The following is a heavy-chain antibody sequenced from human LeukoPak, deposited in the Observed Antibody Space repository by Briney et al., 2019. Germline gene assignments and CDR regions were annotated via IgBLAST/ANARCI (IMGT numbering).Heavy chain of an antibody. Sequence: GRSLRLSCAASGFTFSTYGMHWVRQAPGKGLEWVAVIAYDGSSQFYADSVKGRFVISRDNSKNILFLQMNSLRGEDAAVYYCVKEGTPGSCTWYDSWGQGTLVTVSS. CDR3: VKEGTPGSCTWYDS. CDR2: IAYDGSSQ. V-gene: IGHV3-30*18. J-gene: IGHJ5*01. CDR1: GFTFSTYG. D-gene: IGHD2-15*01.